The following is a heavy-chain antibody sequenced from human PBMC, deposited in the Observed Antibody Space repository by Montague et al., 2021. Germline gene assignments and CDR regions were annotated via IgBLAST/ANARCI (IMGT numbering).Heavy chain of an antibody. J-gene: IGHJ4*01. CDR1: GGSVNGYD. CDR3: GRDYWGSIDY. CDR2: MRSSGSP. Sequence: SETLSLTCSVSGGSVNGYDWSWIWKPPGKGLEWIGYMRSSGSPNYNPSFKSRLAISIDRSRNQFSLELSFVTAADTAIYFCGRDYWGSIDYWGHGTLVTVSS. D-gene: IGHD7-27*01. V-gene: IGHV4-59*02.